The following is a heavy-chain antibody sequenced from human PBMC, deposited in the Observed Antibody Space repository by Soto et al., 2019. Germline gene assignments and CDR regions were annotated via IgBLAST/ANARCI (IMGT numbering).Heavy chain of an antibody. CDR3: ARHVPAAGYYDGMDV. V-gene: IGHV1-69*12. Sequence: QVQLVQSGAEVKKPGSSVKVSCKASGGTFSSYAISWVRQAPGQGLEWMGGIIPIFGTANYPQKFQGRVTITAHESTSPAYMELSSLRSEDTAVDYCARHVPAAGYYDGMDVWGQGTTVTVSS. CDR1: GGTFSSYA. D-gene: IGHD2-2*01. CDR2: IIPIFGTA. J-gene: IGHJ6*02.